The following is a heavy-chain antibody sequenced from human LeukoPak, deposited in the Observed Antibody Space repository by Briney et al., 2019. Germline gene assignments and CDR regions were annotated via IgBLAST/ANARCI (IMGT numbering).Heavy chain of an antibody. V-gene: IGHV3-74*01. D-gene: IGHD2-21*01. J-gene: IGHJ5*02. CDR3: ADVGVES. CDR1: GFTFSTSW. Sequence: SGGSLRLSCAASGFTFSTSWMHWVRQVPGKGLVWVSLIKSDGSTTSYADFAKGRFTISRDNAKNTLYLQMNSLRAEDTAVYYCADVGVESWGQGTLATVSS. CDR2: IKSDGSTT.